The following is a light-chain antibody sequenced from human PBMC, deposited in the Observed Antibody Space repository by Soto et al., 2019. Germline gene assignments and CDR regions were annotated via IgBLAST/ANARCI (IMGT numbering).Light chain of an antibody. Sequence: QLPQSPSFLSASVEDRVIITGRASQSISNHLNWYQQKPGKAPKLLIFAASSLQSGVPSRFSGSRSGPDFTLTISSLQPEDFATYYGQQSYSSPPTVGQGTKVEIK. CDR1: QSISNH. V-gene: IGKV1-39*01. J-gene: IGKJ1*01. CDR2: AAS. CDR3: QQSYSSPPT.